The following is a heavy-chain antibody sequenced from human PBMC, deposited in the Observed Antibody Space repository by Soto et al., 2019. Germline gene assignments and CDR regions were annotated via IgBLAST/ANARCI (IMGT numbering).Heavy chain of an antibody. CDR1: GGSISSYY. CDR2: IYYSGST. Sequence: QVQLQESGPGLVKPSETLSLTCTVSGGSISSYYWSWIRQPPGKGLEWIGYIYYSGSTNSNPSLKSRVTISVDTSKNQFSLKLGSVTAADTAVYYCARGLSTRSYNWFDPWGQGTLVTVSS. V-gene: IGHV4-59*01. J-gene: IGHJ5*02. D-gene: IGHD2-2*01. CDR3: ARGLSTRSYNWFDP.